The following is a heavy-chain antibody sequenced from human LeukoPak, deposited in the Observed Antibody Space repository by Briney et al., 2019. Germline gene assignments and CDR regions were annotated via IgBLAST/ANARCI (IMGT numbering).Heavy chain of an antibody. CDR1: GFTFSSYW. CDR2: IKQDGSEK. D-gene: IGHD1-20*01. Sequence: GGSLRLSCAASGFTFSSYWMSWVRQAPGKGLEWVANIKQDGSEKYYVDSVKGRFTISRDNAKNSLYLQMNSLRAEDTAVYYCARRQLEPLTGTPSYFDYWGQGTLVTVSS. CDR3: ARRQLEPLTGTPSYFDY. V-gene: IGHV3-7*01. J-gene: IGHJ4*02.